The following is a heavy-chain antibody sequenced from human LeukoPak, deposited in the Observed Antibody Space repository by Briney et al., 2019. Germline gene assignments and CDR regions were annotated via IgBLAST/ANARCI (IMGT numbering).Heavy chain of an antibody. CDR1: GFTFSTYW. Sequence: PGGSLRLSCAASGFTFSTYWMSWVRQAPGKGPEWVANIKQDGGEKYYVDSVKGRFTISRDNAKNSLYLQMNSLRAEDTAVYYCVTANSGLDIWGQGTTVTVSS. CDR3: VTANSGLDI. J-gene: IGHJ3*02. V-gene: IGHV3-7*02. CDR2: IKQDGGEK. D-gene: IGHD1-1*01.